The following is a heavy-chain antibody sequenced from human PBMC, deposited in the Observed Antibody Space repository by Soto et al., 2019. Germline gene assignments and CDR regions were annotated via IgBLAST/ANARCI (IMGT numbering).Heavy chain of an antibody. CDR1: GFTFSSYS. Sequence: GGSLRLSCAASGFTFSSYSMNWVRQAPGKGLEWVSYISSSSSTIYYADSVKGRFTISRDNAKNSLYLQMNSLRAEETAVYYCARDWATYYYGSGSYYIGAGYFDYWGQGTLVTVSS. D-gene: IGHD3-10*01. CDR2: ISSSSSTI. V-gene: IGHV3-48*01. CDR3: ARDWATYYYGSGSYYIGAGYFDY. J-gene: IGHJ4*02.